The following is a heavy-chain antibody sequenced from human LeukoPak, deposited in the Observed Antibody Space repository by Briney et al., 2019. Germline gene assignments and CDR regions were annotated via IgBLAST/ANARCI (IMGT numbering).Heavy chain of an antibody. CDR2: ISYDGSNK. D-gene: IGHD4-11*01. V-gene: IGHV3-30-3*01. CDR3: ARAPSASTVTTGGFDY. Sequence: GGSLRLSCAASGFTFSSYAMHWVRQAPGKGLAWVAIISYDGSNKYYADSVKGRFTISRDDSKNTLYLQMNSLRAEDTAVFYCARAPSASTVTTGGFDYWGQGTLVTVSS. J-gene: IGHJ4*02. CDR1: GFTFSSYA.